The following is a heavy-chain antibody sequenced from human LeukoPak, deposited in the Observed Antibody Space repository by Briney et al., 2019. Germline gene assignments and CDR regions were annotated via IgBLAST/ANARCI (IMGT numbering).Heavy chain of an antibody. CDR3: ARAVVVVPAAKWGKYYFDY. Sequence: PSETLSLTCAVYGGSFSGYYWSWIRQPPGKRLEWIGEINHSGSTNYNPSLKSRVTISVDTSKNQFSLKLSSVTAADTAVYYCARAVVVVPAAKWGKYYFDYWGQGTLVTVSS. V-gene: IGHV4-34*01. CDR2: INHSGST. D-gene: IGHD2-2*01. J-gene: IGHJ4*02. CDR1: GGSFSGYY.